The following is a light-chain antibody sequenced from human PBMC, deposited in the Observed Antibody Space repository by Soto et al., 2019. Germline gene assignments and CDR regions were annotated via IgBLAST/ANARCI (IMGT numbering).Light chain of an antibody. CDR1: SSNIGSYP. CDR2: SDD. V-gene: IGLV1-47*02. Sequence: QSVLTQSPSASGTPGQRVTISCYGSSSNIGSYPVYWYQQLPGTAPKLLINSDDQRPSGVPDRFSASKSGTSASLAISGLRSEDEADYYCAAWDASVSGHVFGAGTKGTVL. CDR3: AAWDASVSGHV. J-gene: IGLJ1*01.